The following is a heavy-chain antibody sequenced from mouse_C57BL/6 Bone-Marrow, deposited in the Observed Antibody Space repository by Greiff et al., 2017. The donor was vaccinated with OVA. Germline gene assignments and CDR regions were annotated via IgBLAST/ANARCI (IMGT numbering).Heavy chain of an antibody. D-gene: IGHD1-1*01. J-gene: IGHJ2*01. V-gene: IGHV1-75*01. CDR2: IFPGSGST. CDR1: GYTFTDYY. Sequence: QVHVKQSGPELVKPGASVKISCKASGYTFTDYYINWVKQRPGQGLEWIGWIFPGSGSTYYNEKFKGKATLTVDKSSSTAYMLLSSLTSEDSAVYFCARSVITRDYFDYWGQGTTLTVSS. CDR3: ARSVITRDYFDY.